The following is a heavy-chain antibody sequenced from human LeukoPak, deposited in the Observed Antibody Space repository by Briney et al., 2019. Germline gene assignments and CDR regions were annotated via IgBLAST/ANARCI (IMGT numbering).Heavy chain of an antibody. CDR3: ARGRPTREYCSSGDCYHTDY. CDR2: IYYSGST. Sequence: RSSQTLSLTCTVSGGSISSGGYYWSWIRQHPGKGLEWIGYIYYSGSTYYNPSLKSRVTISVDTSKNQFSLKLSSVTAADTAVYYCARGRPTREYCSSGDCYHTDYWGQGTLVTVSS. CDR1: GGSISSGGYY. J-gene: IGHJ4*02. V-gene: IGHV4-31*03. D-gene: IGHD2-21*01.